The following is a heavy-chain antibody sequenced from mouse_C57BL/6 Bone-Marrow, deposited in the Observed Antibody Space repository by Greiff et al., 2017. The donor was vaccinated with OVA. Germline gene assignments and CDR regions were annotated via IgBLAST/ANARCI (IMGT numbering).Heavy chain of an antibody. CDR1: GYTFTSYW. J-gene: IGHJ2*01. CDR3: ARLCWDVDY. CDR2: IDPSDSYT. V-gene: IGHV1-59*01. D-gene: IGHD4-1*01. Sequence: VKLQQPGAELVRPGTSVKLSCKASGYTFTSYWMHWVKQRPGQGLEWIGVIDPSDSYTNYNQKFKGKATLTVDTSSSTAYMQLSSLTSEDAAVYYCARLCWDVDYWGQGTTLTVSS.